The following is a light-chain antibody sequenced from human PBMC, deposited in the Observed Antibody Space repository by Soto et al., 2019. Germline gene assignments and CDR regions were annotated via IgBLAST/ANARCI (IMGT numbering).Light chain of an antibody. CDR3: LQHNTYPYT. V-gene: IGKV1-17*01. CDR1: QGISNL. CDR2: AAS. Sequence: DIQMTQSPSSLSASVGDRVTITCRASQGISNLLGWFQHKPGKAPKRLIYAASSLQGGVPSRFSGSGSGKEFTLTINGLQPEDFADYYCLQHNTYPYTFGQGTKLEIK. J-gene: IGKJ2*01.